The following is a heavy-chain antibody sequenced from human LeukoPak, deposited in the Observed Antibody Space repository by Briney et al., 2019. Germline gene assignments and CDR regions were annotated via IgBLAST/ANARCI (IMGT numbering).Heavy chain of an antibody. V-gene: IGHV4-4*07. D-gene: IGHD2-21*01. Sequence: SETLSLTCTVSGGSISGNYWSWIRQPAGKGLEWIGRIYTSGSTNYNPSLKSRVTMSVDTSKNQFSLKLSSVTAADTAVYYCAREGDLGDNWFDPWGQGTLVTVSA. CDR1: GGSISGNY. CDR3: AREGDLGDNWFDP. CDR2: IYTSGST. J-gene: IGHJ5*02.